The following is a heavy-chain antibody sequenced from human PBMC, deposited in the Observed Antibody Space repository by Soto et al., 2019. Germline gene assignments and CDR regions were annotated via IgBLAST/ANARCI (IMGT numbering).Heavy chain of an antibody. J-gene: IGHJ4*02. CDR3: ARTKCSGGSCYSWSLDY. Sequence: PSETLSLTCTVSPGSITTGGYYWSWIRQLPGKGLEWIGHRYYSESTYYNPSLKSRVSISLDTSKNQFSLKLSFVTAADTAMYYCARTKCSGGSCYSWSLDYWGQGTPVTVSS. CDR2: RYYSEST. V-gene: IGHV4-31*03. D-gene: IGHD2-15*01. CDR1: PGSITTGGYY.